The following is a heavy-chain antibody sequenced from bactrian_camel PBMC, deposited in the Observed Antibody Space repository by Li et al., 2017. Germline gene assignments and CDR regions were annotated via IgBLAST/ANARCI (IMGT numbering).Heavy chain of an antibody. J-gene: IGHJ6*01. CDR2: INTGGGTT. D-gene: IGHD1*01. V-gene: IGHV3S1*01. CDR1: GFIFSDYW. Sequence: HVQLVESGGDLVQPGGSLRLSCAASGFIFSDYWMFWVRRNPGKGLEWVSTINTGGGTTFYADSVKGRFNISEDTAKNVLYLHMSDVKPEDTAIYYCAAVARPRLRHCVHMREADLVSWGQGTQVTVS. CDR3: AAVARPRLRHCVHMREADLVS.